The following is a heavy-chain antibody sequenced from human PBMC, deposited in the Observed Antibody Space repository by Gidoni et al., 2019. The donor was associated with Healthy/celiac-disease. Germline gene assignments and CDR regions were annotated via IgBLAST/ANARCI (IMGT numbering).Heavy chain of an antibody. Sequence: QVQLVESGGGVVQPGRSLRLSCSASGFTFSSYAMHWVRQGPGKGLEGVAVISYDGRNKYYAEYVKGRFTISRDNTKNTLYLKMNSLRAEDTAVYYCARAVQGVISAVDYWGQGTLVTVSS. J-gene: IGHJ4*02. V-gene: IGHV3-30*04. CDR2: ISYDGRNK. D-gene: IGHD3-10*01. CDR1: GFTFSSYA. CDR3: ARAVQGVISAVDY.